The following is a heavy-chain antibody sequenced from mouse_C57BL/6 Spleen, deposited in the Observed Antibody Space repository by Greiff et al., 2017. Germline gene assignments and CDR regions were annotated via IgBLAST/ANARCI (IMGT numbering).Heavy chain of an antibody. CDR1: GYTFTDYT. J-gene: IGHJ1*03. CDR3: TRHEVPYYYGSSYGYFDV. Sequence: VQLQQSGAELVKPGASVKLSCKASGYTFTDYTIHWVKQRSGQGLEWIGWFYPGSVSIKYNEKFKDKATLTADKSSSTVYMELSRLTSEDSAVFFCTRHEVPYYYGSSYGYFDVWGTGTTVTVSS. CDR2: FYPGSVSI. D-gene: IGHD1-1*01. V-gene: IGHV1-62-2*01.